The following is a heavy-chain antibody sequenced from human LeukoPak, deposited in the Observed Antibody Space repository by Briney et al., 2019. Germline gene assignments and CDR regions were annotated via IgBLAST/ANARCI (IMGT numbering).Heavy chain of an antibody. CDR2: IKQDGSEK. D-gene: IGHD3-10*01. V-gene: IGHV3-7*01. Sequence: PGGSLRLSCAASGFTFSSYLMSWVRQAPGKGLEWVANIKQDGSEKYYVDSVKGRFTISRDNAKNSLYLQMNSLRAEDTAVYYSARRGLLLWFGELLQIDAFDIWGQGTMVTVSS. CDR3: ARRGLLLWFGELLQIDAFDI. J-gene: IGHJ3*02. CDR1: GFTFSSYL.